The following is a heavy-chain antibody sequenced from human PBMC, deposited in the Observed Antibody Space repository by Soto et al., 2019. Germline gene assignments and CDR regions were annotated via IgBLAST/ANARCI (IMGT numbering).Heavy chain of an antibody. D-gene: IGHD5-18*01. CDR1: GFTFSSYG. CDR2: ISYDGSNK. J-gene: IGHJ4*02. Sequence: PGGSLRLSCAASGFTFSSYGMHWVRQAPGKGLEWVAVISYDGSNKYYADSVKGRFTISRDNSKNTLYLQMNSLRAEDTAVYYCAKDGYPHRAFDYWGQGTLVTVSS. CDR3: AKDGYPHRAFDY. V-gene: IGHV3-30*18.